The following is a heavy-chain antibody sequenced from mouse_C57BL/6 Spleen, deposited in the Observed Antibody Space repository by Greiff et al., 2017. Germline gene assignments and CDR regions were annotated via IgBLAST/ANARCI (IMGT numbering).Heavy chain of an antibody. V-gene: IGHV1-80*01. Sequence: VQLQQPGAELVKPGASVKISCKASGYAFSSYWMNWVKQRPGKGLEWIGQIYPGDGDTNYNGKFKGKATLTADKSSSTAYMQLSRLTSEASAVYFCAREGVLPSMDYWGQGTSVTVSS. D-gene: IGHD2-1*01. CDR2: IYPGDGDT. J-gene: IGHJ4*01. CDR1: GYAFSSYW. CDR3: AREGVLPSMDY.